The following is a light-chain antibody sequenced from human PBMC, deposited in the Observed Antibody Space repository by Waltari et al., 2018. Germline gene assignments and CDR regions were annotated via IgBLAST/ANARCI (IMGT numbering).Light chain of an antibody. V-gene: IGKV1-5*03. J-gene: IGKJ1*01. CDR3: QQYRTYPWT. CDR2: EAS. CDR1: QSISGL. Sequence: DIQMTQSPSTLSASVGDRVTITCRASQSISGLLAWYRQEAGKAPKLLIYEASTLESGVPSRFSGSGSGTEFTITISGVQPDDVATFYCQQYRTYPWTFGRGTKVEIK.